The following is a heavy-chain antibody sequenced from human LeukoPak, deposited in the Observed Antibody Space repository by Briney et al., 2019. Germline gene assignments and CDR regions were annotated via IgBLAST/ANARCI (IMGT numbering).Heavy chain of an antibody. CDR1: GFTFSSYA. Sequence: GGSLRLSCAASGFTFSSYAMNWVRQAPGKGLEWISSISGSGDNTYYADSVKGRVTISRDDSKNALSLQMNSLRAEDTAVYYCGSGRGSGSYSYYYYMDVWGKGTTVTISS. J-gene: IGHJ6*03. D-gene: IGHD3-10*01. V-gene: IGHV3-23*01. CDR2: ISGSGDNT. CDR3: GSGRGSGSYSYYYYMDV.